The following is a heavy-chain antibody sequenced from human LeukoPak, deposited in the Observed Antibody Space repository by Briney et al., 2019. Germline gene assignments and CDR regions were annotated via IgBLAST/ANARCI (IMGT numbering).Heavy chain of an antibody. Sequence: SETLSLTCTVSGGSISGSSYYWGWIRQPPGKGLEWIGSIYYSGSTYYNPSLKSRVTISVDTSKNQFSLILTSVTAADTAVYYCARYSTNWGWFDPWGQGTLVTVSS. D-gene: IGHD6-13*01. V-gene: IGHV4-39*07. CDR1: GGSISGSSYY. J-gene: IGHJ5*02. CDR2: IYYSGST. CDR3: ARYSTNWGWFDP.